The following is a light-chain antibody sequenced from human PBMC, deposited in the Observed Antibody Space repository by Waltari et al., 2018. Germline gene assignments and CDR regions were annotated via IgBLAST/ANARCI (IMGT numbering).Light chain of an antibody. J-gene: IGLJ1*01. Sequence: QSALTQPASVSGSPGQSSPIPCPGPSSAFCSYTSVSWYQQHPGKTPKLMIYEVRNRPSGVSNRFSGSKSGNTASLTISGLQAEDEADYYCSSYADNYFYVFGTGTKVTVL. CDR3: SSYADNYFYV. CDR2: EVR. V-gene: IGLV2-14*01. CDR1: SSAFCSYTS.